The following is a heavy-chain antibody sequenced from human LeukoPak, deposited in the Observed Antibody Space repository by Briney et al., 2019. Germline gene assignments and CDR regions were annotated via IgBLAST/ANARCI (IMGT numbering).Heavy chain of an antibody. CDR1: GGSISSSSYY. V-gene: IGHV4-39*01. CDR2: IYYSGST. Sequence: SETLSLTCTVSGGSISSSSYYWGWIRQPPGKGLERIGSIYYSGSTYYNPSLKSRVTITVDTSKNQFSLKLSSVTAADTAVYYCARRAYYYDSSGYYYRRYFDYWGQGTLVTVSS. D-gene: IGHD3-22*01. J-gene: IGHJ4*02. CDR3: ARRAYYYDSSGYYYRRYFDY.